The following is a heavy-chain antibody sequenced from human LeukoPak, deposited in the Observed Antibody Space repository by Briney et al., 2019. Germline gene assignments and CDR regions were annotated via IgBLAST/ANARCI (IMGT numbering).Heavy chain of an antibody. Sequence: PGGSLRLSCAASGFTFGSYAMTWVRQAPGKGLEWVSGISGTGVSTYYADSVKGRFTVSGDNSKNTLYLQMNSLRAEDTAVYYCAKPRGSCSSTSCYIDAFDIWGQGTMVTVSS. D-gene: IGHD2-2*01. CDR1: GFTFGSYA. V-gene: IGHV3-23*01. J-gene: IGHJ3*02. CDR3: AKPRGSCSSTSCYIDAFDI. CDR2: ISGTGVST.